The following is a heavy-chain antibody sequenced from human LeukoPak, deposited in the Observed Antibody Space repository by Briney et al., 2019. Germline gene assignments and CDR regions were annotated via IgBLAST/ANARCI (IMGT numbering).Heavy chain of an antibody. CDR2: IRNKANNYAT. D-gene: IGHD1-26*01. J-gene: IGHJ4*02. V-gene: IGHV3-73*01. CDR1: GFTFSGSS. Sequence: GGSLRLSCAASGFTFSGSSIHWVRQASGKGLEWVGLIRNKANNYATAYAASVKGRFTISRDDSKNTAYLQMNNLKTEDTAVYYCTRHYEWDWGQGTLVTVSS. CDR3: TRHYEWD.